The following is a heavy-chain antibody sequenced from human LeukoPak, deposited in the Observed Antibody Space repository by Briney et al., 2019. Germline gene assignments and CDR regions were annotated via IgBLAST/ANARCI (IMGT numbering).Heavy chain of an antibody. CDR3: ARRGTSGNYQMLHFDS. J-gene: IGHJ4*02. CDR2: VYDTGDT. Sequence: SETLSLTCSVSGTSITRTYWSWIRQPPGRGLESVGYVYDTGDTNYNPSLKSRVTMSLDTSKNQFSLTLSSVTAADPAVYYCARRGTSGNYQMLHFDSWGQGILVTVSS. CDR1: GTSITRTY. D-gene: IGHD1-7*01. V-gene: IGHV4-59*08.